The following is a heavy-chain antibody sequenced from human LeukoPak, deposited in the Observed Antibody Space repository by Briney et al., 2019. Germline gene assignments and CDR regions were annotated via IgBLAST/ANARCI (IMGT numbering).Heavy chain of an antibody. V-gene: IGHV4-30-4*01. CDR3: ARDRKYGSESLRRLDY. D-gene: IGHD3-10*01. Sequence: SQTLSLTCTVSGGSISSDDYYWSWIRQPPGKGLEWIGYISYSGNTYYNPSLKSRVTISVDTSKDQFSLKLSSVTVADTAVYYCARDRKYGSESLRRLDYWGQGTLVTVSS. CDR1: GGSISSDDYY. CDR2: ISYSGNT. J-gene: IGHJ4*02.